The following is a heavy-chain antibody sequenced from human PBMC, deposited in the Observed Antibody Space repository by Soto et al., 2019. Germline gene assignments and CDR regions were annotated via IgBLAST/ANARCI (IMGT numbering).Heavy chain of an antibody. V-gene: IGHV3-23*01. CDR2: ISGSGGST. Sequence: PGGSLRLSXAASGFTFSSYAMSWVRQAPGKGLEWVSAISGSGGSTYYADSVKGRFTISRDNSKNTLYLQMNSLRAEDTAVYYCAKVGESSSWYKHFDYWGQGTLVTVSS. CDR1: GFTFSSYA. CDR3: AKVGESSSWYKHFDY. D-gene: IGHD6-13*01. J-gene: IGHJ4*02.